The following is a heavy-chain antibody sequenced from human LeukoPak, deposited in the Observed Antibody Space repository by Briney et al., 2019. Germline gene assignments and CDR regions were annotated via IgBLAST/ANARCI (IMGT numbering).Heavy chain of an antibody. J-gene: IGHJ4*02. D-gene: IGHD3-9*01. CDR3: TARSYDILTGPNHHDPDY. CDR1: GFIFSNAW. CDR2: IKSKTDGGTT. Sequence: GGSLRLSCAASGFIFSNAWMSWVRQAPGKGLEWVGRIKSKTDGGTTDYAAPVKGRFTISRDDSKNTLYLQMNSLKTEDTAVYYCTARSYDILTGPNHHDPDYWGQGTLVTVSS. V-gene: IGHV3-15*01.